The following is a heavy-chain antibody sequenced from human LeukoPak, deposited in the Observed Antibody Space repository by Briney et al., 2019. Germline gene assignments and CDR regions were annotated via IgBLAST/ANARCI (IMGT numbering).Heavy chain of an antibody. CDR1: GGSISSYY. J-gene: IGHJ5*02. D-gene: IGHD3-16*01. Sequence: PSETLSLTCTVSGGSISSYYWSWTRQPPGKGLEWIGYIYYSGSTNYNPSLKSRVTISVDTSKNQFSLKLSSVTAADTAVYYCAGGGGANWFDPWGQGTLVTVSS. CDR3: AGGGGANWFDP. CDR2: IYYSGST. V-gene: IGHV4-59*08.